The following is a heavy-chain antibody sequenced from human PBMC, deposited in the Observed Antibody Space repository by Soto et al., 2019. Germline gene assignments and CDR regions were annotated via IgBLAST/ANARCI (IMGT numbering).Heavy chain of an antibody. Sequence: QVQLVQSGAEVKKPGASVKVSCKASGYTFTSYDIRWVRQAPGQGLEWMGWISAYNGNTNYAKKLQDRVTMTTDTSTSTAYMELRSLRSDDTAVYYCAREGGTMGAGGFDPWGQGTLVTVSS. V-gene: IGHV1-18*01. CDR3: AREGGTMGAGGFDP. D-gene: IGHD3-10*01. J-gene: IGHJ5*02. CDR2: ISAYNGNT. CDR1: GYTFTSYD.